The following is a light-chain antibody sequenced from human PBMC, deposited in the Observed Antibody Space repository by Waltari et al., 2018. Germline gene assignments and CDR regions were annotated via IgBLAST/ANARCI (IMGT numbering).Light chain of an antibody. Sequence: QSALTQPASVSGSPGQSITISCTGTSSDVGNYNLVSRYQQHPGKAPKLMISAGSKRPSGVSNRFSGSKSGNTASLTISGLQADDEADYYCCSYAGSSTYVFGTGTKVTVL. CDR2: AGS. CDR3: CSYAGSSTYV. CDR1: SSDVGNYNL. J-gene: IGLJ1*01. V-gene: IGLV2-23*01.